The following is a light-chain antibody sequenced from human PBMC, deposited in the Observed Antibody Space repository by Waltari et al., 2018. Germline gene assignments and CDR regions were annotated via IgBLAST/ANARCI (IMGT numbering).Light chain of an antibody. J-gene: IGKJ1*01. Sequence: DIQMTQSPSTLSASIGDRVTITCRASQSISSSLAWYQQNPGKAPKLLIYKASTLESGVQSRFSGSGSGTEFTLTISSLQPGDFATYYCQQYNSFSRTFGQGTKVDIK. CDR3: QQYNSFSRT. V-gene: IGKV1-5*03. CDR1: QSISSS. CDR2: KAS.